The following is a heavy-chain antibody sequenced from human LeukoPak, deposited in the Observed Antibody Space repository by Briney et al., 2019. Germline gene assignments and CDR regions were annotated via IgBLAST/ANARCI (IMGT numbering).Heavy chain of an antibody. Sequence: GESLRISCKGSGYSFTSYWISWVRQMPGKGLEWVGRIDPSDSYTNYSPSFQGHATISADKSISTAYLQWSSLKASDTAMYYCARHAEYYGSGSYYLYYGMDVWGKGTTVTVSS. CDR2: IDPSDSYT. CDR1: GYSFTSYW. V-gene: IGHV5-10-1*01. J-gene: IGHJ6*04. CDR3: ARHAEYYGSGSYYLYYGMDV. D-gene: IGHD3-10*01.